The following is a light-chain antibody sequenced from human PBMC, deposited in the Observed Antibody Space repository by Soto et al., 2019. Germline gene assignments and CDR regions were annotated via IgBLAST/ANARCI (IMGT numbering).Light chain of an antibody. J-gene: IGKJ5*01. V-gene: IGKV3D-15*01. CDR2: GAS. CDR3: QQYNNWPPVIT. CDR1: RSVSSN. Sequence: EIVMTQSPATLSVSPGERATLSCRASRSVSSNLAWYQQKPGQAPRLLIYGASTRATGIPARFSGSGSGTEFTLTISSLQSEDFAVYYCQQYNNWPPVITFGQGTRLEI.